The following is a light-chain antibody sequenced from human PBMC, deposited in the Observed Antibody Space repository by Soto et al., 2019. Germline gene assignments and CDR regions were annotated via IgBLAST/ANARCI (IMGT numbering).Light chain of an antibody. CDR2: XXX. V-gene: IGKV1-12*01. Sequence: DIQMTQSPSFVSASVGDRVTITCRASQVISGWLAWHQQXTGXXXXXXXXXXXSLQRGVTSRLSGSGSGTDFTLTISSLQPEDFATYYCQQSFSTLITFGQGTRLEIK. J-gene: IGKJ5*01. CDR3: QQSFSTLIT. CDR1: QVISGW.